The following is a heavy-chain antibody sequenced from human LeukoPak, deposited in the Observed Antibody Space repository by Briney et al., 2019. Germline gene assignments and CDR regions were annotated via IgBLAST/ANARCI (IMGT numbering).Heavy chain of an antibody. Sequence: GGSLRLSCAASGFTFSSYSMNWVRQAPGKGLEWVSSISSSSSYIYYADSAKGRFTISRDNAKNSLYLQMNGLRAEDTAVYYCASERNFMVRGVLSFWGQGTLVTVSS. J-gene: IGHJ4*02. D-gene: IGHD3-10*01. CDR2: ISSSSSYI. V-gene: IGHV3-21*01. CDR1: GFTFSSYS. CDR3: ASERNFMVRGVLSF.